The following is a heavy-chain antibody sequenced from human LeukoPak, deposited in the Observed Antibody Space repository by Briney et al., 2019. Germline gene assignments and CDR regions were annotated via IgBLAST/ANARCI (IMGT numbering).Heavy chain of an antibody. CDR1: GGSISSYY. V-gene: IGHV4-59*01. CDR2: IYYSGST. Sequence: SETLSLTCTVSGGSISSYYWSWIRRPPGKGLEWIGYIYYSGSTNYNPSLKSRVTISVDTSKNQFSLKLSSVTAADTAVYYCARGDGYNWRRWFDPWGQGTLVTVSS. J-gene: IGHJ5*02. CDR3: ARGDGYNWRRWFDP. D-gene: IGHD5-24*01.